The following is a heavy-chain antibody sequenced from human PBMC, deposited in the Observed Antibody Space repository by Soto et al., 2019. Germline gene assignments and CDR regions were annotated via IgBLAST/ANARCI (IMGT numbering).Heavy chain of an antibody. CDR1: GFTFSSYS. V-gene: IGHV3-21*01. D-gene: IGHD6-13*01. Sequence: EVQLVESGGGLVKPGGSLRLSCAASGFTFSSYSMNWVRQAPGKGLEWVSSISSSSSYIYYADSVKGRFTISRDNAKNSLYLQMNSLRAEDTAVYYCARDLPISSSSHDYWGQGTLVTVSS. CDR2: ISSSSSYI. J-gene: IGHJ4*02. CDR3: ARDLPISSSSHDY.